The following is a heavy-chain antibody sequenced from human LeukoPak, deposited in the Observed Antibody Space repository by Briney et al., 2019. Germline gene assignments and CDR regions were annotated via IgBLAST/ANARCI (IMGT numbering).Heavy chain of an antibody. J-gene: IGHJ4*02. CDR3: ARGRESSSGNYFDY. Sequence: SETLSLTRAVYGGSFSGYYWSWIRQPPGKGLEWIGEINHSGSTNYNPSLKSRVTVSVDTSKNQFSLKLSSVTAADTAVYYCARGRESSSGNYFDYWGQGTLVTVSS. V-gene: IGHV4-34*01. D-gene: IGHD3-22*01. CDR1: GGSFSGYY. CDR2: INHSGST.